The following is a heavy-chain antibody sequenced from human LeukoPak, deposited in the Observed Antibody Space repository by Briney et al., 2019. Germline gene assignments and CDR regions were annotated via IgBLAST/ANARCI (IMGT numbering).Heavy chain of an antibody. J-gene: IGHJ4*02. V-gene: IGHV3-15*01. CDR3: TTDTEKLLWFGELADY. Sequence: ETLSLTCSVSGGSIRSYYWSWIRQPPGKGLEWVGRIKSKTDGGTTDYAAPVKGRFTISRDDSKNTLYLQMNSLKTEDTAVYYCTTDTEKLLWFGELADYWGQGTLVTVSS. CDR1: GGSIRSYY. D-gene: IGHD3-10*01. CDR2: IKSKTDGGTT.